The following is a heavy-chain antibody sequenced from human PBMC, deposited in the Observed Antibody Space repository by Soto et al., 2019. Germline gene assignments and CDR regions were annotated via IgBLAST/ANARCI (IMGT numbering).Heavy chain of an antibody. CDR2: IYWNDDK. J-gene: IGHJ6*03. Sequence: QITLKESSPTLVKPTQTLTLTCTFSGFSLRSSGVGVGWIRQSPGKALECLAVIYWNDDKRYSPSLQNRLTITKDTSKNQVVLTMTNMDPVDTGTYYCAHVMIRAGDMDVW. CDR3: AHVMIRAGDMDV. D-gene: IGHD3-10*01. CDR1: GFSLRSSGVG. V-gene: IGHV2-5*01.